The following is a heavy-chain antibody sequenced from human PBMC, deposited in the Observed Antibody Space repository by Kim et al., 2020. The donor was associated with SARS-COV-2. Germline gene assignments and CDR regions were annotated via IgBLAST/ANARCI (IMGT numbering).Heavy chain of an antibody. Sequence: DADSVKGRFNNSRDNAKKSLFLQMNSVSDEDTAVNYCARRSISMGGSMDVWGQGTPVTVSS. J-gene: IGHJ6*02. D-gene: IGHD3-3*02. V-gene: IGHV3-7*04. CDR3: ARRSISMGGSMDV.